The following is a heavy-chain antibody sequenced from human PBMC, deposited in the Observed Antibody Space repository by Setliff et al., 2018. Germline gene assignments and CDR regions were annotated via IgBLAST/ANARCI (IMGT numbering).Heavy chain of an antibody. D-gene: IGHD3-22*01. J-gene: IGHJ4*02. Sequence: SETLSLTCTVSGGSISSSSYQWGWVRQTPGKGLEWIGSIYYSGTAYYNPSLKSRVTISVDRPKNQFSLKLSSVTAADTGVYYCARDSALHSYHYDSSGYLDYWGQGALVTVSS. V-gene: IGHV4-39*07. CDR1: GGSISSSSYQ. CDR3: ARDSALHSYHYDSSGYLDY. CDR2: IYYSGTA.